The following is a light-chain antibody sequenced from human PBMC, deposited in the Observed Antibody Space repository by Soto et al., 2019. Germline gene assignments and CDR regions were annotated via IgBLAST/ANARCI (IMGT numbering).Light chain of an antibody. CDR1: TSDVGDYNY. Sequence: QSALTQPASISGSPGQSISISCTGTTSDVGDYNYVSWYQQHPGKAPKLMIYEVSYRPSGVSNRFSGSKSGNTASLTISGLRAEDEADYYCASCSSINTPCVVFGGGTKPTVL. CDR2: EVS. V-gene: IGLV2-14*01. CDR3: ASCSSINTPCVV. J-gene: IGLJ2*01.